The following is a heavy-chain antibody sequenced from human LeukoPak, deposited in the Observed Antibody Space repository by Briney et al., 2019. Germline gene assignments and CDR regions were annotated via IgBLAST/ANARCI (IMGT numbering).Heavy chain of an antibody. J-gene: IGHJ6*02. CDR1: GFIFSSYS. D-gene: IGHD2-15*01. Sequence: GGSLRLSCAASGFIFSSYSMNWVRQAPGEGLEWASCISSSSSYIYYADPVKGRFTISRDNAKNSLYLQMNSLRAEDTAVYYCARDLQGLVAATPHGMDVWGQGTTVTVSS. V-gene: IGHV3-21*01. CDR3: ARDLQGLVAATPHGMDV. CDR2: ISSSSSYI.